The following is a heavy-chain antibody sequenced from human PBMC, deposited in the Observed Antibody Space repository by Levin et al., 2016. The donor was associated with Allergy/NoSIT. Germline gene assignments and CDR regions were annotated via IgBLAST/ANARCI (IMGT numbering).Heavy chain of an antibody. D-gene: IGHD2-2*01. J-gene: IGHJ4*02. CDR1: GGSISSSSYY. V-gene: IGHV4-39*07. CDR3: ARGRGYCSSTSCAYFDY. CDR2: IYYSGST. Sequence: SETLSLTCTVSGGSISSSSYYWGWIRQPPGKGLEWIGSIYYSGSTYYNPSLKSRVTISVDTSKNQFSLKLSSVTAADTAVYYCARGRGYCSSTSCAYFDYWGQGTLVTVSS.